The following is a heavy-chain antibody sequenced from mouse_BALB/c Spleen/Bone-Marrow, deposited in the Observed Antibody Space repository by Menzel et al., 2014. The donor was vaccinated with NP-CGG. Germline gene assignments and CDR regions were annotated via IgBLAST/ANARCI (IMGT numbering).Heavy chain of an antibody. CDR3: ARPPYYYGSSYDAMDY. Sequence: QVQLQQSGAELAKPGASVKMSCKASGYTFTSYWMHWVKQRPGQGLEWIGYINPSTGYTEYNQKFKDKATLTADKSSSTAYMQLSSLTSEDSAVYYCARPPYYYGSSYDAMDYWGQGTSDTVSS. V-gene: IGHV1-7*01. D-gene: IGHD1-1*01. CDR1: GYTFTSYW. CDR2: INPSTGYT. J-gene: IGHJ4*01.